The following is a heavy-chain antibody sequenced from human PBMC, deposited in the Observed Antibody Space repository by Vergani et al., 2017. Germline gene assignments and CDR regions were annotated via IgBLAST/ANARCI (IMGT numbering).Heavy chain of an antibody. CDR3: ARDRRLGELSHYYYYGMDV. D-gene: IGHD3-16*02. Sequence: EVQLVESGGGLVKPGGSLRLSCAASGFTFSSYSMNWVRQAPGKGLEWVSSISSSSSYIYYADSVKGRFTISRDNAKNSLYLQMTSLRAEDTAVYYCARDRRLGELSHYYYYGMDVWGQGTTVTVS. V-gene: IGHV3-21*01. CDR1: GFTFSSYS. CDR2: ISSSSSYI. J-gene: IGHJ6*02.